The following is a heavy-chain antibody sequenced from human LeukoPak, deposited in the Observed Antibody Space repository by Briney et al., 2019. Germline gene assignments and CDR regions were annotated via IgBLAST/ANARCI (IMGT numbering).Heavy chain of an antibody. J-gene: IGHJ6*02. CDR3: ARDGDDILTGPYGMGV. CDR1: GVSVSSGSYY. D-gene: IGHD3-9*01. Sequence: SETLSLTCTVSGVSVSSGSYYWSWIRQPPGKGLEWIGYIYYSGSTNYNPSLKSRVTISVDTSKNQFSLKLSSVTAADTAVYYCARDGDDILTGPYGMGVWGQGTSVTVSS. V-gene: IGHV4-61*01. CDR2: IYYSGST.